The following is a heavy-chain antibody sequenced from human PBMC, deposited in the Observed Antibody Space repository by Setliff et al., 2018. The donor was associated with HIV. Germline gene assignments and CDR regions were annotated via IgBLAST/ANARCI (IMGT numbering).Heavy chain of an antibody. Sequence: GASVKVSCKASGGTFSNYGMSWVRQAPGQGLEWMGGIIPILGTANYAQNFQGRLTITADKSTSTTYMELSSLRSEDTAVYYCARDFGGYCSSMSCPGLFDPWGQGTLVTVSS. CDR1: GGTFSNYG. V-gene: IGHV1-69*10. CDR2: IIPILGTA. J-gene: IGHJ5*02. CDR3: ARDFGGYCSSMSCPGLFDP. D-gene: IGHD2-2*01.